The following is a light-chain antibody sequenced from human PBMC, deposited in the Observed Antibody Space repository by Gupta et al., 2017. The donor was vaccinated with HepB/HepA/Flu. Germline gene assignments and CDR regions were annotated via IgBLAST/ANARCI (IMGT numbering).Light chain of an antibody. Sequence: QSVLTQPPSVSAAPGQKVTISCSGSSSNIGSNEVSWYQQPPGAAPKLLIYEDSKRPSEIPDRFSGSKSDKSATLDSTGLQNGDEADYYCATWHNSLRVFGGGTKLTVL. CDR1: SSNIGSNE. CDR2: EDS. J-gene: IGLJ3*02. CDR3: ATWHNSLRV. V-gene: IGLV1-51*02.